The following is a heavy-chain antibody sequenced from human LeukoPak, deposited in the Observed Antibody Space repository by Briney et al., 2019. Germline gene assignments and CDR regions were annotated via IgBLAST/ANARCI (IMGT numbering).Heavy chain of an antibody. CDR3: ARDSGSGSPTDY. CDR1: GFTFTGYY. J-gene: IGHJ4*02. D-gene: IGHD1-26*01. CDR2: INPNSGGT. Sequence: GASVKVSCKASGFTFTGYYMHWVRQAPGQGLEWVGWINPNSGGTNYAQKFQGRVTMTRDASISTAYMELSRLRSDDTAVYYCARDSGSGSPTDYWGQGTLVTVSS. V-gene: IGHV1-2*02.